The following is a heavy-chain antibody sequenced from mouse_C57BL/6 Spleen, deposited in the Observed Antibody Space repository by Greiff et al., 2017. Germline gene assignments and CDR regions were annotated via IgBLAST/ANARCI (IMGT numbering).Heavy chain of an antibody. Sequence: QVQLQQPGAELVKPGASVKLSCKASGYTFTSYWMQWVKQRPGQGLEWIGEIDPSDSYTNYNQKFKGKATLTVDTSSSTAYMQLSSLTSEDSAVYYCARYSNVDYWGQGTTLTVSS. J-gene: IGHJ2*01. D-gene: IGHD2-5*01. V-gene: IGHV1-50*01. CDR3: ARYSNVDY. CDR1: GYTFTSYW. CDR2: IDPSDSYT.